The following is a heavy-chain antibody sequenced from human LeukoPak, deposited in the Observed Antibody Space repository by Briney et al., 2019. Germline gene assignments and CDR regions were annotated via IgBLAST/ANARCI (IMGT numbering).Heavy chain of an antibody. CDR3: ARVPRRSRYYFDY. J-gene: IGHJ4*02. V-gene: IGHV1-2*02. D-gene: IGHD6-13*01. CDR2: INPNSGGT. Sequence: ASVKVSCKASGYTFTSYGISWVRQAPGQGLEWMGWINPNSGGTNYAQKFQGRVTMTRDTSISTAYMELSRLRSDDTAVYYCARVPRRSRYYFDYWGQGTLVTVSS. CDR1: GYTFTSYG.